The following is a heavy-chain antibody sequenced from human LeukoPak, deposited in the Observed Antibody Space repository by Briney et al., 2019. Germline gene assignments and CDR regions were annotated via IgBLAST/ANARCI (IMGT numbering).Heavy chain of an antibody. J-gene: IGHJ4*02. CDR2: ISSDGTST. Sequence: GGSLRLSCAASGFTFSSYWMHWVRQAPGKGLVWVSRISSDGTSTSYADSVKGRFTISRDNAKNTLYLQMSSLRAEDTAVYYCAKGDYYDLDYWGQGTLVTVSS. V-gene: IGHV3-74*01. CDR3: AKGDYYDLDY. D-gene: IGHD3-22*01. CDR1: GFTFSSYW.